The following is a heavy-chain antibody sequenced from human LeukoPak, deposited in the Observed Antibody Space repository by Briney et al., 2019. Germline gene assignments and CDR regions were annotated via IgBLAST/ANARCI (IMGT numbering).Heavy chain of an antibody. CDR3: ASGRWLQPWGYFDY. Sequence: GSSVKVSCKASGGTFSSYAISWVRQAPGQGLEWMGGIIPIFGTANNAQKFQGRVTITTDESTSTAYMELSSLRSEDTAVYYCASGRWLQPWGYFDYWGQGTLVTVSS. CDR1: GGTFSSYA. CDR2: IIPIFGTA. D-gene: IGHD5-24*01. V-gene: IGHV1-69*05. J-gene: IGHJ4*02.